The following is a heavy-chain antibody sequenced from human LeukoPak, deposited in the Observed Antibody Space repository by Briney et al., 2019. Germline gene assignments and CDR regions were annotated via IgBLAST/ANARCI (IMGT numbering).Heavy chain of an antibody. V-gene: IGHV3-30-3*01. Sequence: GRSLRLSCAASGFTFSSYAMHWVRQAPGKGLEWVAVISYDGSNKYYADSVKGRFTISRDNAKNSLYLQMNSLRAEDTAVYYCARPEGDYYDSSGYYPDWGQGTLVTVSS. CDR3: ARPEGDYYDSSGYYPD. CDR2: ISYDGSNK. D-gene: IGHD3-22*01. CDR1: GFTFSSYA. J-gene: IGHJ4*02.